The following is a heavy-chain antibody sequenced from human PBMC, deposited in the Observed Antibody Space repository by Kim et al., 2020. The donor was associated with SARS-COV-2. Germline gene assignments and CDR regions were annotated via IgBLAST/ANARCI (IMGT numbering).Heavy chain of an antibody. Sequence: VKGRFTITRDNAKTSVYLQMNSLRAEETAVYYCARDIGFMGIAAAGAIDYWGQGTLVTVSS. J-gene: IGHJ4*02. V-gene: IGHV3-21*01. CDR3: ARDIGFMGIAAAGAIDY. D-gene: IGHD6-13*01.